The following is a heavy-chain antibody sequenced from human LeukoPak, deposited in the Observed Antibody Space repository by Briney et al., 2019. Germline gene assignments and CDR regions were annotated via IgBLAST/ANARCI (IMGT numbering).Heavy chain of an antibody. V-gene: IGHV3-48*04. Sequence: GGSLRLSCAASGFTFSSYAMSWVRQAPGKGLEWVSYISSSGSTIYYADSVKGRFTISRDNAKNSLYLQMNSLRAEDTAVYYCARDYDGSRSYQLYWGRGTLVTVSS. CDR1: GFTFSSYA. J-gene: IGHJ4*02. CDR3: ARDYDGSRSYQLY. D-gene: IGHD3-10*01. CDR2: ISSSGSTI.